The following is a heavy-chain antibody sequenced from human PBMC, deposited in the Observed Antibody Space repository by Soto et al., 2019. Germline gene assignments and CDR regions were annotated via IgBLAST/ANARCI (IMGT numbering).Heavy chain of an antibody. V-gene: IGHV1-69*01. Sequence: QVQLVQSGAEVKKPGSSVKVSCKASGGTFSSYAISWVRQAPGQGLEWMGGIIPIFGTANYAQKFQGRVTITADESTSTAYMELSSLRSDDTAVYYCARSRVTYYYDRSAFDIWGQGTMVTVSS. CDR1: GGTFSSYA. CDR3: ARSRVTYYYDRSAFDI. CDR2: IIPIFGTA. J-gene: IGHJ3*02. D-gene: IGHD3-22*01.